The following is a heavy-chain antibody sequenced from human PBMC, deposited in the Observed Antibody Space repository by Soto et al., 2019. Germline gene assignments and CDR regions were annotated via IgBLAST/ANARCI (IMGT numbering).Heavy chain of an antibody. CDR1: GESFSAYI. CDR3: ARVPSP. CDR2: INHSGSA. V-gene: IGHV4-34*01. J-gene: IGHJ5*02. Sequence: PSETLSLTCAVYGESFSAYIWTWIRQTPGKGLQWIGQINHSGSASYNPSLESRVTISVDRSKNQFSLKLSSVTAADTAVYYCARVPSPWGQGALVTVSS.